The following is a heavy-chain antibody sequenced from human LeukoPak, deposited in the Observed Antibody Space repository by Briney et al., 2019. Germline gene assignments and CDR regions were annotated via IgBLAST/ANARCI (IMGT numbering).Heavy chain of an antibody. CDR1: GYTFTSYY. V-gene: IGHV1-46*01. J-gene: IGHJ4*02. D-gene: IGHD3-22*01. Sequence: ASVKVSCKASGYTFTSYYMHWVRQAPGQGLEWMGIINPSGGSTSYAQKFQGRVTMTRDTSTSTVYMELSSPRSEDTAVYYCARDRGYDSSGYYFPDYWGQGTLVTVSS. CDR3: ARDRGYDSSGYYFPDY. CDR2: INPSGGST.